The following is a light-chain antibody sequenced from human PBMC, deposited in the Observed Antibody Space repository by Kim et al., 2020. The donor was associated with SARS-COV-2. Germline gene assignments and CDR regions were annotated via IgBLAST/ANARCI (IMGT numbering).Light chain of an antibody. CDR1: QSVSPY. CDR2: DAS. J-gene: IGKJ4*01. V-gene: IGKV3-11*01. Sequence: YLSPGERATLSCRASQSVSPYLAWYQQQPGQAPRLLIYDASKRATGIPARFSGSGSGTDFTLTISSLEPDDFAVYYCQLRTNWLTSGGGTKVEIK. CDR3: QLRTNWLT.